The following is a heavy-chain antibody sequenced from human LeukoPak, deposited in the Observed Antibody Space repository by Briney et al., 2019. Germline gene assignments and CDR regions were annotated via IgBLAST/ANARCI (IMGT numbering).Heavy chain of an antibody. J-gene: IGHJ4*02. Sequence: GGSLRLSCAASGFTFSNYAMHWVRQAPGKGLEWVAVISYDGSNKYYADSVKGRFTISRDNSKNTLYLQMNSLRAEDTAVYYCATSPVDYGDHGLFDYWGQGTLVTVSS. CDR1: GFTFSNYA. CDR2: ISYDGSNK. D-gene: IGHD4-17*01. V-gene: IGHV3-30-3*01. CDR3: ATSPVDYGDHGLFDY.